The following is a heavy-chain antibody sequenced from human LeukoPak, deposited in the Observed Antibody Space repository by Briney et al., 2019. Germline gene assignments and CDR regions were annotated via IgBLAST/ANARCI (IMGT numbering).Heavy chain of an antibody. CDR2: VYHSGSI. V-gene: IGHV4-39*01. CDR1: GGSISSRSYY. Sequence: SETLSLTCTVSGGSISSRSYYWGWIRQSPGKGLEWIGSVYHSGSITTNPSLRSRATISVDTSKNQISLRLSAVTAADTAMYYCARQDFKDSLRVSAINWFDPWGQGTLVTVSS. J-gene: IGHJ5*02. CDR3: ARQDFKDSLRVSAINWFDP. D-gene: IGHD5/OR15-5a*01.